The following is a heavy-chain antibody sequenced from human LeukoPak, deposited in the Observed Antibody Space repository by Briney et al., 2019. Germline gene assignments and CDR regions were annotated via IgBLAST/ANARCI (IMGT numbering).Heavy chain of an antibody. CDR2: IYYSGST. CDR3: ARSDSSGYSLAYYFDY. Sequence: SETLSLTCTVSGGSISSFYWSWIRQPPGKGLEWIGYIYYSGSTNYNPSLKSRVTISVDTSKNQFSLKLNSVTAADTAVYYCARSDSSGYSLAYYFDYWGQGTLVTVSS. CDR1: GGSISSFY. V-gene: IGHV4-59*08. D-gene: IGHD3-22*01. J-gene: IGHJ4*02.